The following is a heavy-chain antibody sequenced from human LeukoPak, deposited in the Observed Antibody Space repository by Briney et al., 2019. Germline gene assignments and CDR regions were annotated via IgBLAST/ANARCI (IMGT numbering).Heavy chain of an antibody. V-gene: IGHV3-7*03. Sequence: GGSLRLSCAASGFIFSRHWMSWVRQAPGKGLEWVANIKQDGGETYYVDSVKGRFTISRDNAQNSLYLQMNNLRAEDTAVYYCAKLHIVVVTATFWFDYWGQGTLVTVSS. CDR1: GFIFSRHW. D-gene: IGHD2-21*02. J-gene: IGHJ4*02. CDR2: IKQDGGET. CDR3: AKLHIVVVTATFWFDY.